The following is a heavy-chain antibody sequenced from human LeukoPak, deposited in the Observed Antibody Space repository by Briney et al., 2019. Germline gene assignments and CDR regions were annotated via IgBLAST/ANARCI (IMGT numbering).Heavy chain of an antibody. CDR2: ISYDGSNK. V-gene: IGHV3-30*18. D-gene: IGHD6-19*01. CDR1: GFTFSSYG. CDR3: AKEQLRYSSGWYVHPIDY. J-gene: IGHJ4*02. Sequence: PGRSLRLSCAASGFTFSSYGMHWVRQAPGKGLEWVAVISYDGSNKYYADSVKGRFTISRDNSKNTLYLQMNSLRAEDTAVYYCAKEQLRYSSGWYVHPIDYWGQGTLVTVSS.